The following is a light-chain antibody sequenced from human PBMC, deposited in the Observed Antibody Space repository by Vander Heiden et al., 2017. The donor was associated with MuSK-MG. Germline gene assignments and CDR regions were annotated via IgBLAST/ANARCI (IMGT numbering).Light chain of an antibody. CDR2: AAS. J-gene: IGKJ4*01. CDR1: QSIRTY. CDR3: QQSHSIPLT. Sequence: DIQMTQSPSSLSASVGDRVTITCRASQSIRTYLNWYQQKPGKAPKLLIFAASNLQSGVPSTFSGSGSGTDFTLTISSLQPDDFAVYYCQQSHSIPLTFGGGIKVEMK. V-gene: IGKV1-39*01.